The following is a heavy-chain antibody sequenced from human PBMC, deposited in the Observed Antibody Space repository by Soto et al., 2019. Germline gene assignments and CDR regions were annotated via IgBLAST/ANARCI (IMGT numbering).Heavy chain of an antibody. J-gene: IGHJ3*02. Sequence: ASVKVSCKASGYGFSSYGIAWVRQAPGQGLEWMGWISTYNKNTRYAQRLRGRVSMTTDSSTSTAYMELRSLRSDDTAVYYCARRAWENSDAFDIWRQGTMVTVS. CDR1: GYGFSSYG. V-gene: IGHV1-18*04. D-gene: IGHD1-26*01. CDR3: ARRAWENSDAFDI. CDR2: ISTYNKNT.